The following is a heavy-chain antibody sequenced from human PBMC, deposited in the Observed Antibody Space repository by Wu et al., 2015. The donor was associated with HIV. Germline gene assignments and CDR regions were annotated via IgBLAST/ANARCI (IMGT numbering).Heavy chain of an antibody. CDR3: ARDRRRGGYGYYFDY. CDR1: GGTFSSYA. Sequence: QVQLVQSGAEVKKPGSSVKVSCKASGGTFSSYAISWVRQAPGQGLEWMGRIIPIFGTANYAQKFQGRVTITADESTSTAYMELSSLRSDDTAVYYCARDRRRGGYGYYFDYVGARGTLVTVSS. J-gene: IGHJ4*02. V-gene: IGHV1-69*13. CDR2: IIPIFGTA. D-gene: IGHD5-12*01.